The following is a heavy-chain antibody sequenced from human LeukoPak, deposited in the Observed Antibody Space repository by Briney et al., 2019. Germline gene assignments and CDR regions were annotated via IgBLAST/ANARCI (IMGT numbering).Heavy chain of an antibody. D-gene: IGHD4-11*01. Sequence: SETLSLTCTVSGGSMSPYHWGWIRQPPGKGLEWTGYIYYSGSTNYNPSLNSRVTISVDTSKNQFSLRLSSVTAADTAVYYCVREDDYSSGNWFDPWGQGTLVTVSS. CDR2: IYYSGST. V-gene: IGHV4-59*12. J-gene: IGHJ5*02. CDR1: GGSMSPYH. CDR3: VREDDYSSGNWFDP.